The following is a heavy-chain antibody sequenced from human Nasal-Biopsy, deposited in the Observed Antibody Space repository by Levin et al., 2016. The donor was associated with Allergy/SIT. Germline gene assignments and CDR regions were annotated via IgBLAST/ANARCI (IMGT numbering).Heavy chain of an antibody. Sequence: GESLKISCAASGFTLSTYVMNWVRQAAGKGLEWVSSISSSSTYIYYADSVRGRFTISRDNAKNSLYLQMNSLRAEDTAMYYCAKDAGATVGVVMPPDHWGQGTLVTVSS. CDR3: AKDAGATVGVVMPPDH. CDR2: ISSSSTYI. CDR1: GFTLSTYV. D-gene: IGHD3-3*01. J-gene: IGHJ4*02. V-gene: IGHV3-21*01.